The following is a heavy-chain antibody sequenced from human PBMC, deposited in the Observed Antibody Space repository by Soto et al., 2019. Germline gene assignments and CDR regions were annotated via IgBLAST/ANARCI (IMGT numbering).Heavy chain of an antibody. V-gene: IGHV1-3*01. CDR1: GYTFTSYA. CDR2: INAGNGNT. CDR3: ARDRCMGGSCYSGRGAFDI. J-gene: IGHJ3*02. D-gene: IGHD2-15*01. Sequence: ASVKVSCKASGYTFTSYAMHWVRQAPGQRLEWMGWINAGNGNTKYSQKFQGRVTITRDTSASTAYMELSSLRSEGTAVYYCARDRCMGGSCYSGRGAFDIWGQGTMVTVSS.